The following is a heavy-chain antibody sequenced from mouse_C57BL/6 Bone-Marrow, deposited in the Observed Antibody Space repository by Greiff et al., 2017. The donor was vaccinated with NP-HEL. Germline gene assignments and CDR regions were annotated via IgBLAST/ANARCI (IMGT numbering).Heavy chain of an antibody. D-gene: IGHD1-1*01. Sequence: ESGPELVKPGASVKISCKASGYAFSSSWMNWVKQRPGKGLEWIGRIYPGDGDTNYNGKFKGKATLTADKSSSTAYMQLSSLTSEDSAVYFCATITTHYWGQGTTLTVSS. J-gene: IGHJ2*01. V-gene: IGHV1-82*01. CDR3: ATITTHY. CDR1: GYAFSSSW. CDR2: IYPGDGDT.